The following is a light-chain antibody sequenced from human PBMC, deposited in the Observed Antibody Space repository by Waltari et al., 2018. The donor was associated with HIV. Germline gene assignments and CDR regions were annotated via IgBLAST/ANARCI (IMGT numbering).Light chain of an antibody. CDR2: NND. V-gene: IGLV1-44*01. CDR1: NSNIGSNS. J-gene: IGLJ3*02. Sequence: QSVLTQPPSASGTPGQRVIISCSGSNSNIGSNSVTWYQQFPGTAPKLLTYNNDQRPSGVPDRFSGSKSGTSASLAISGLQSDDEADYYCAAWDDTLDGWVFGGGTKLTVL. CDR3: AAWDDTLDGWV.